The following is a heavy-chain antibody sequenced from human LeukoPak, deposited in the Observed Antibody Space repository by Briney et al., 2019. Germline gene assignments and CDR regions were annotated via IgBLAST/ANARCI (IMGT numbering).Heavy chain of an antibody. D-gene: IGHD3-9*01. CDR1: GFTFSSYA. V-gene: IGHV3-30-3*01. J-gene: IGHJ3*02. CDR3: AREDWANAFDI. Sequence: PGRSLRLSCAASGFTFSSYAMHWVRQAPGKGLEWVAVISYDGSNKYYADSVKGRFTISRDNSKNTLYLQMNSLRAEDTAVYYCAREDWANAFDIWGQGTMVTVSS. CDR2: ISYDGSNK.